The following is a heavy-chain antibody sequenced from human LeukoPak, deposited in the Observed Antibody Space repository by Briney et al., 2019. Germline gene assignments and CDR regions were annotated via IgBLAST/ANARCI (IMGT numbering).Heavy chain of an antibody. J-gene: IGHJ4*02. CDR3: ARDFNWAFDF. CDR2: IWYDGSNK. Sequence: GGSLRLSCAASGFTFSSYGMHWVRQAPGKGLEWVAVIWYDGSNKYYADSVKGRFTISRDNAKNSVYLQMNSLRAEDSAVYYCARDFNWAFDFWGQGILVTVSS. V-gene: IGHV3-33*01. CDR1: GFTFSSYG. D-gene: IGHD1-1*01.